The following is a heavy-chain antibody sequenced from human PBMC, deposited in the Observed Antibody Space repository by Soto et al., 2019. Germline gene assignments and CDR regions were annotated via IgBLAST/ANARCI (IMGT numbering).Heavy chain of an antibody. Sequence: ASVKVSCKASGYTFINYYLFWVRQAPGQGLEWVAWINPNSGGTTYSQKFEGRVTMTRDTSIDTVYLELTGLQSDDTAVYFCAKYRSRWAASPHSCGQGTLGSVSS. D-gene: IGHD3-3*01. V-gene: IGHV1-2*02. J-gene: IGHJ4*02. CDR2: INPNSGGT. CDR1: GYTFINYY. CDR3: AKYRSRWAASPHS.